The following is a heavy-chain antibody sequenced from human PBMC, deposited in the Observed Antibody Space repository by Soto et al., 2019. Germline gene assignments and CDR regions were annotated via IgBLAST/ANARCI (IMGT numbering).Heavy chain of an antibody. CDR1: GGSVTGYY. CDR2: INHTGGT. V-gene: IGHV4-34*01. D-gene: IGHD3-3*01. J-gene: IGHJ5*02. Sequence: PSETLSLTCAAYGGSVTGYYWNWIRQPPGKGLEWIGEINHTGGTHYNPSLKSRVTMSVDTSKNQFSLRLSSVTAADTAIYYCATRITVFGLLIPPFDPWGQGTQVTVSS. CDR3: ATRITVFGLLIPPFDP.